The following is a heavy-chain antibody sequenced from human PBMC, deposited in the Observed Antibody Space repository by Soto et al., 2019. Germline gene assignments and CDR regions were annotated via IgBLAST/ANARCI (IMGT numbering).Heavy chain of an antibody. Sequence: SETLSLTCTVSGGSISSSSYYWGWIRQPPGKGLEWIGSIYYSGSTHYNPSLKSRVTISVDTSKNQFSLKLSSVTAADTAVYYCARRSSFYYGSGSYYDDYWGQGTLVTVSS. CDR3: ARRSSFYYGSGSYYDDY. V-gene: IGHV4-39*01. CDR2: IYYSGST. CDR1: GGSISSSSYY. D-gene: IGHD3-10*01. J-gene: IGHJ4*02.